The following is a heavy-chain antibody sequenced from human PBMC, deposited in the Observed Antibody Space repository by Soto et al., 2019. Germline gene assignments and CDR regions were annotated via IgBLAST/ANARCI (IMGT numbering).Heavy chain of an antibody. CDR2: ISSSGSTI. CDR1: GLTFSSYE. J-gene: IGHJ4*02. D-gene: IGHD6-13*01. Sequence: GGSLRLSCAASGLTFSSYEMNWVRQAPGKGLEWVSYISSSGSTIYYADSVKGRFTISRDNAKNSLYLQMNSLRAEDTAVYYCARDGRYSSSPMDYWGQGTLVTVSS. CDR3: ARDGRYSSSPMDY. V-gene: IGHV3-48*03.